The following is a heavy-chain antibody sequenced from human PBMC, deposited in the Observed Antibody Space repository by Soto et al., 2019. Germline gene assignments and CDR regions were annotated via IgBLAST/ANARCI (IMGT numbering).Heavy chain of an antibody. CDR1: GFTFSSYA. Sequence: EVQLVESGGGLVKPGGSLRLSCAASGFTFSSYAMSWVRQAPGKGLEWVSAISGSGGSTYYADSVKGRFTISRDNSKNTLYLQMNSLRAEDTAVYYCAKDVTMIVVVYSTSDAFDIWGQGTMVTVSS. D-gene: IGHD3-22*01. J-gene: IGHJ3*02. CDR3: AKDVTMIVVVYSTSDAFDI. V-gene: IGHV3-23*04. CDR2: ISGSGGST.